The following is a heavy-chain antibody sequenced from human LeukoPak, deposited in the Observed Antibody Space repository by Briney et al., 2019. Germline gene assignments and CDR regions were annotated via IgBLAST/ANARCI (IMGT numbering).Heavy chain of an antibody. CDR3: ARGVRVGATAYYYYYYMDV. D-gene: IGHD1-26*01. Sequence: GASVKVSCKASGYTFTGYYMHWVRQAPGQGLEWMGWINPNSGGTNCAQKFQGRVTMTRDTSISTAYMELSRLRSDDTAVYYCARGVRVGATAYYYYYYMDVWGKGTTVTISS. J-gene: IGHJ6*03. V-gene: IGHV1-2*02. CDR1: GYTFTGYY. CDR2: INPNSGGT.